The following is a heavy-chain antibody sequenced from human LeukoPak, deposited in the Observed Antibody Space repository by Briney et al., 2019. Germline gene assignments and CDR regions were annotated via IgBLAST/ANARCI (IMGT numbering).Heavy chain of an antibody. J-gene: IGHJ4*02. D-gene: IGHD2-15*01. V-gene: IGHV4-61*02. CDR1: GGSISSGSYY. CDR2: IYTSGST. Sequence: SETLSLTCTVSGGSISSGSYYWSWIRQPAGKGLEWIGRIYTSGSTNYNPSLKSRVTISVDTSKNQFSLKLSSVTAADTAVYYCATGYCSGGSCYSPNFDYWGQGTLVTVSS. CDR3: ATGYCSGGSCYSPNFDY.